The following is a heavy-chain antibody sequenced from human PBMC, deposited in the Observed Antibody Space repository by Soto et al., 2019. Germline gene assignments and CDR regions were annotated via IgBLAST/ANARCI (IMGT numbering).Heavy chain of an antibody. Sequence: VQLVESGGGLIQPGGSLILSCAASGLSVSNNHMTWVRQAPGKGLEWVSLIHGGGSAYYADSVKGRFTISRDNSENTLYIQMDSLSAEDTAIYYCAGRLTTAASLDYWGQGPLVTVSS. J-gene: IGHJ4*02. D-gene: IGHD1-1*01. V-gene: IGHV3-53*01. CDR2: IHGGGSA. CDR1: GLSVSNNH. CDR3: AGRLTTAASLDY.